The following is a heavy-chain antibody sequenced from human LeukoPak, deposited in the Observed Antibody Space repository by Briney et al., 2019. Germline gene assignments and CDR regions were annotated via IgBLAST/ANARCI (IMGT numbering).Heavy chain of an antibody. D-gene: IGHD2-21*02. Sequence: PGGSLRLSCAASGFTFRNYWMSWVRQAPGKGLEWVATINQDGSEKYHVDSVKGRFTISRDNAENSLFLQLNSLRAEDTAVYYCARDVFCGGDCYSPKSTWGQGTLVTVSS. CDR1: GFTFRNYW. V-gene: IGHV3-7*01. J-gene: IGHJ5*02. CDR2: INQDGSEK. CDR3: ARDVFCGGDCYSPKST.